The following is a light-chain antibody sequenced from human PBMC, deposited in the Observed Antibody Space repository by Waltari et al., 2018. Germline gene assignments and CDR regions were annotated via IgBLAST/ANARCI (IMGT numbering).Light chain of an antibody. CDR1: SSNIGTGYD. V-gene: IGLV1-40*01. Sequence: QSVLTQPPSVSGAPGQRVTISCTGSSSNIGTGYDVHWYQHLPGTAPRLLIYATNNRPSGVPDRFSGSRSGTSASLAITGLQAEDEADYYCRSYDSRLSGLYVFGTGTKVTVL. CDR3: RSYDSRLSGLYV. CDR2: ATN. J-gene: IGLJ1*01.